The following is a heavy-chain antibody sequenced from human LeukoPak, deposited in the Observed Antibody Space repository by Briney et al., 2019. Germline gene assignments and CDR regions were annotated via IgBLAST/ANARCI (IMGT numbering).Heavy chain of an antibody. Sequence: TGGSLRLSCAASGFTFSSYAMHWVRQAPRKGLEYVSAISSNGGSTYYANSVKGRFTISRDNSKNTLYLQMGSLRAEDMAVYYCARRNYGDAVDYWGQGTLVTVSS. CDR2: ISSNGGST. J-gene: IGHJ4*02. CDR1: GFTFSSYA. CDR3: ARRNYGDAVDY. D-gene: IGHD4-17*01. V-gene: IGHV3-64*01.